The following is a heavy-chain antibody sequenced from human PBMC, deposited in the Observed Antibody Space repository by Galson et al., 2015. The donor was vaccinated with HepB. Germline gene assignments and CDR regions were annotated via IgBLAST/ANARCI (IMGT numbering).Heavy chain of an antibody. J-gene: IGHJ5*02. CDR3: ARHSWNDGEDT. V-gene: IGHV1-69*06. CDR1: GGTFSSYA. Sequence: SVKVSCKASGGTFSSYAISWVRQAPGQGLEWMGGIIPIFGKGNYAQKFQDRVTITADISTSTAYMELSSLRSGDTAVYYCARHSWNDGEDTWGQGTLVTVSS. CDR2: IIPIFGKG. D-gene: IGHD1-20*01.